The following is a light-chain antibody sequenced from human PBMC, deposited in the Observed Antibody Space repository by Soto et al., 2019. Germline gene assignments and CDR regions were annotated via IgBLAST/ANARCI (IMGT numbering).Light chain of an antibody. CDR3: QQYGSSPRFT. CDR2: GAS. Sequence: EIVLTQSPGTLSLSPGERATLSCRASQSVSSSYLAWYQQKPGQAPRLLIYGASSRATGIPDRFSGSGSGTDFTLTISRLEAEDFVVYYCQQYGSSPRFTFGPGTKVDIK. CDR1: QSVSSSY. J-gene: IGKJ3*01. V-gene: IGKV3-20*01.